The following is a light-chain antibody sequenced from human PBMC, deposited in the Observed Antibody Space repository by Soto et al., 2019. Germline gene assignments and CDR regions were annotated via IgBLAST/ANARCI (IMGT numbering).Light chain of an antibody. CDR2: AAS. V-gene: IGKV1-39*01. CDR1: QSISSY. J-gene: IGKJ2*01. CDR3: QHSYSTPYT. Sequence: DIQMTQSPSSLSASVGDRVTITCRASQSISSYLNWYQQKPGKAPKLLIYAASSLQSGVPSRFSGSGSGTDFPLTISILQPEDFATYYCQHSYSTPYTFGQGTKLEI.